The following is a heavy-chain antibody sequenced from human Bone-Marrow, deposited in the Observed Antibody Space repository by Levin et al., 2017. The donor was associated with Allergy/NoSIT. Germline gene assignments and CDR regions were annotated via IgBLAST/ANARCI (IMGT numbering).Heavy chain of an antibody. CDR3: ARGVFDH. J-gene: IGHJ4*02. Sequence: GESLKISCAASGFTFSNFGMLWVRQAPGKGLEWVALLSNGGNNKYYADSVKGRFTVSGDNSKSTMFLQMNNLRVEDTAVYYCARGVFDHWGQGTLVTVSS. CDR2: LSNGGNNK. CDR1: GFTFSNFG. V-gene: IGHV3-30*03.